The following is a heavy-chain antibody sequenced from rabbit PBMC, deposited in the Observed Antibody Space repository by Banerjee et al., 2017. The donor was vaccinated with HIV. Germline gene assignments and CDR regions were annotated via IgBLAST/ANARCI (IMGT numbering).Heavy chain of an antibody. CDR1: GFSFSNRYV. D-gene: IGHD6-1*01. CDR2: INTSSGNT. Sequence: QLEESGGGLVKPEGSLTLTCTASGFSFSNRYVMCWVRQAPGKGLEWIACINTSSGNTVYASWAKGRFTISKTSSTTVTLQMTSLTAADTATYFCARSIDAGDAGYGYALGNLWGQGTLVTVS. V-gene: IGHV1S45*01. CDR3: ARSIDAGDAGYGYALGNL. J-gene: IGHJ4*01.